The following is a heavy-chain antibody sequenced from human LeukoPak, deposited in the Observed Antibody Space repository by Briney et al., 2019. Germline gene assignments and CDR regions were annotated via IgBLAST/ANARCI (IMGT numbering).Heavy chain of an antibody. D-gene: IGHD1-26*01. CDR3: ARGGGSFDY. Sequence: GESLRLSCAASGFTFSNYGMNWVRQAPGKGLEWVSSISSAGSHIFYADSVRGRFTISRDNAKNSLFLQMNSLRADDTAVYYCARGGGSFDYWGQGTLVTVSS. V-gene: IGHV3-21*01. J-gene: IGHJ4*02. CDR1: GFTFSNYG. CDR2: ISSAGSHI.